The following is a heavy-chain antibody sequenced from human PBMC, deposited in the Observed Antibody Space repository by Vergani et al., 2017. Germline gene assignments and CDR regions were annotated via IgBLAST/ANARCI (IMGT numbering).Heavy chain of an antibody. CDR3: ARGRRSSGWYSGSTFAGRYFDL. V-gene: IGHV4-34*01. CDR2: INHSGST. CDR1: GGSFSGYY. J-gene: IGHJ2*01. Sequence: QVQLQQWGAGLLKPSETLSLTSAVYGGSFSGYYWSWIRQPPRTGLWWLREINHSGSTNYNPSLTSRVTISVDTSKNQFSLKLSSVTAAETAVYYCARGRRSSGWYSGSTFAGRYFDLWGRGTLVTVSS. D-gene: IGHD6-19*01.